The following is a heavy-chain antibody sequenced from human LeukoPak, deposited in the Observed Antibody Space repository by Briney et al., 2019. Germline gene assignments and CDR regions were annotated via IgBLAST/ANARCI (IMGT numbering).Heavy chain of an antibody. V-gene: IGHV4-39*01. J-gene: IGHJ5*02. CDR2: IYYSGST. Sequence: SETLSLTCTVSGGSISSSSYYWGWIRQPPGKGPEWIGSIYYSGSTYYNPSLKSRVTISVDTSKNQFSLKLSSVTAADTAVYYCARHIRPGIAVAGSYNWFDPWGQGTLVTVSS. CDR3: ARHIRPGIAVAGSYNWFDP. D-gene: IGHD6-19*01. CDR1: GGSISSSSYY.